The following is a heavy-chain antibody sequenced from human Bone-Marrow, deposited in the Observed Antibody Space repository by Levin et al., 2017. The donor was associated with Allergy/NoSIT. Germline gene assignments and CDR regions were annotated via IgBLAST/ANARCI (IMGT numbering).Heavy chain of an antibody. V-gene: IGHV3-21*01. CDR3: ARGLRGMATITGVHS. CDR2: ISSSRHI. J-gene: IGHJ4*02. D-gene: IGHD5-24*01. Sequence: PGGSLRLSCAASGFTFLSYTMAWVRQAPGKGLEWVSSISSSRHIYYADSLKGRFTISRDNAKNSLYLQMSSLRVEDTAVYYCARGLRGMATITGVHSWGQGTLVTVSP. CDR1: GFTFLSYT.